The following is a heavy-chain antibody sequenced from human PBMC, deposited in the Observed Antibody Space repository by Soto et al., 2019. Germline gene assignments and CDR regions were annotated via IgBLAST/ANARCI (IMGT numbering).Heavy chain of an antibody. J-gene: IGHJ4*02. CDR3: ARAILAGSDWFGMPDS. D-gene: IGHD6-19*01. CDR1: RGSLNSNNW. V-gene: IGHV4-4*02. Sequence: SETLSLTCTVSRGSLNSNNWWTWVRQSPEKGLEWIGEIYYSGTTNFSPSLKSRITVNPDTSKNQFSLQLNSVTPEDSAVYFCARAILAGSDWFGMPDSWGQGTLVTVSS. CDR2: IYYSGTT.